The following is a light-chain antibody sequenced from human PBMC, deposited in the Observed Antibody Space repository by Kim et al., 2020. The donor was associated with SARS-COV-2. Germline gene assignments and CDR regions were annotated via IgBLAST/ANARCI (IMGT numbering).Light chain of an antibody. J-gene: IGKJ2*01. CDR1: QSVSSSY. Sequence: SPGERATLSCRASQSVSSSYLAWYQQKPGQAPRLLIYGASSRATGIPDRFSGSGSGTDFTFTINRLEPEDFAVYYCQQYGSSPPYTFGQGTKLEI. CDR3: QQYGSSPPYT. CDR2: GAS. V-gene: IGKV3-20*01.